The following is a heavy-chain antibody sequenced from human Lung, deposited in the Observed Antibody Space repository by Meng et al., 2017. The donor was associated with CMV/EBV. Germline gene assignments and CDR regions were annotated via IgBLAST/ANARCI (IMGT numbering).Heavy chain of an antibody. CDR2: IIPIFGTA. D-gene: IGHD5-18*01. V-gene: IGHV1-69*01. J-gene: IGHJ5*02. Sequence: VKVSCKASGGTFRSYTINWVRQAPGQGLEWMGGIIPIFGTANYAQKFQGRVTITADEATSTAYMELSRLRSEDTALYYCARTQVGAMGQRGWFDPWDQGTXVTVSS. CDR1: GGTFRSYT. CDR3: ARTQVGAMGQRGWFDP.